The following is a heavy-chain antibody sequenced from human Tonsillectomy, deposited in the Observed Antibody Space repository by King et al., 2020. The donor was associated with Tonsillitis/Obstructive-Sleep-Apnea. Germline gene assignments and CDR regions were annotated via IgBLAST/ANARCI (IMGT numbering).Heavy chain of an antibody. D-gene: IGHD4-17*01. CDR2: ISGSGGST. V-gene: IGHV3-23*04. J-gene: IGHJ4*02. CDR1: GFTFSNYA. Sequence: VQLVESGGGLVQPGGSLRLSCAASGFTFSNYAMSWFRQAPGKGLEWVSGISGSGGSTYYADSVKGRFTIARDNSKNTLYLQMNSLGAEDTALYYCAKAPYGRSYWGQGTLVTVSS. CDR3: AKAPYGRSY.